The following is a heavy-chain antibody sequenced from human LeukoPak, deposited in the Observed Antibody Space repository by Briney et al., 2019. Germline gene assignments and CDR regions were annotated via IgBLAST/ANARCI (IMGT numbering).Heavy chain of an antibody. V-gene: IGHV4-4*07. Sequence: SETLSLTCTVSGGSISGYYWSWIRQPAGKGLEWIGRIYPSGSTNYNPSLKSRVTMSVDTSKNQFSLRLSSVTAADTAVYYCARGSPGVAALTFDYWGQGTLVTVSS. J-gene: IGHJ4*02. CDR2: IYPSGST. D-gene: IGHD4/OR15-4a*01. CDR1: GGSISGYY. CDR3: ARGSPGVAALTFDY.